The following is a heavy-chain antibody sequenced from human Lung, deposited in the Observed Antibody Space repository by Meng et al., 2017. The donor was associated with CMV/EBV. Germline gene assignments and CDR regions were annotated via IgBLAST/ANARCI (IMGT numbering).Heavy chain of an antibody. D-gene: IGHD5-18*01. CDR1: GFPFRSYA. V-gene: IGHV3-23*01. CDR3: AREEAMVGYYTNWFDA. CDR2: ISGSVGNT. Sequence: SGFPFRSYAMSWVRQAPGKGLEWVSSISGSVGNTYYADSVKGRFTISRDNSGDTLYMQMSSLRAEDTAVYYCAREEAMVGYYTNWFDAWGQGXLXTVSS. J-gene: IGHJ5*02.